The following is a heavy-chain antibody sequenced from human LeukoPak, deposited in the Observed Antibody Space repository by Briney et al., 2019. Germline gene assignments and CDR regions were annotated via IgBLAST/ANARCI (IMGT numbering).Heavy chain of an antibody. CDR3: AKPTDPYCSGGSCYSDYYYGMDV. V-gene: IGHV3-23*01. Sequence: GGSLRLSCAASGFTFSNYAMSWVRQAPGKGLEWVSGISGSGGSTYYADSVKGHFTVSRDNSKNTLYLQMNSLRAEDTAIYYCAKPTDPYCSGGSCYSDYYYGMDVWGQGTTVTVSS. CDR1: GFTFSNYA. D-gene: IGHD2-15*01. J-gene: IGHJ6*02. CDR2: ISGSGGST.